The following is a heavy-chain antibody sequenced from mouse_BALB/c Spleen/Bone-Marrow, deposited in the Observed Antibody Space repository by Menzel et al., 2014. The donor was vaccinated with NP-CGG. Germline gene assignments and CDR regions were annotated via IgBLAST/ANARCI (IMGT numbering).Heavy chain of an antibody. CDR2: INPYNDGT. CDR3: ARDGNPYWYFDV. V-gene: IGHV1-14*01. Sequence: VQLQQSGPELVKPGASVKMSCKASGYTFTSYVMHWVKQKPGQGLEWIGYINPYNDGTKYNEKFKGKATLSSDKSSSTAYMELSSLTSEDSAVYYCARDGNPYWYFDVWGAGTPVTVTS. J-gene: IGHJ1*01. CDR1: GYTFTSYV. D-gene: IGHD2-1*01.